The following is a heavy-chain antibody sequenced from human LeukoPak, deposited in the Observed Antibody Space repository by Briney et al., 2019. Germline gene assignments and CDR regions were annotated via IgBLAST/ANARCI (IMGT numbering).Heavy chain of an antibody. CDR3: AKDRTVGASYWCFDL. V-gene: IGHV3-23*01. CDR1: GVTLSSYA. CDR2: ISSSGSGGNT. J-gene: IGHJ2*01. D-gene: IGHD1-26*01. Sequence: GGSLRLSCAASGVTLSSYAMSWARQAPGKGLEWVSGISSSGSGGNTYYADSVKGRFTISRDSSKNTLFLHMKTLRAEDTAIYYCAKDRTVGASYWCFDLWGRGTLVTVSS.